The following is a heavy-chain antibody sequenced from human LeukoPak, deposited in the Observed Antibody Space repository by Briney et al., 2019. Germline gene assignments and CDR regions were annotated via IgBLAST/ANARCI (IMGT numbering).Heavy chain of an antibody. J-gene: IGHJ6*02. CDR2: ISSSSSYI. D-gene: IGHD2-2*01. Sequence: PGGSLRLSCAASGFTFRSYSMNWVRQAPGKGLEWVSSISSSSSYIYYADSVKGRFTISRDNAKNSLYLQMNSLRAEDTAVYYCARDRYMVVVPAATQSYYYYGMDVWGQGTTVTVSS. V-gene: IGHV3-21*01. CDR3: ARDRYMVVVPAATQSYYYYGMDV. CDR1: GFTFRSYS.